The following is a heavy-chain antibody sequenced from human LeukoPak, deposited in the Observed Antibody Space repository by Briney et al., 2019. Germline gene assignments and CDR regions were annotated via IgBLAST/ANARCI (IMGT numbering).Heavy chain of an antibody. D-gene: IGHD5-12*01. Sequence: GGSLRLSCAVSECSFSRFGMTWVRQAPGKGLEWVSSISSSSSDIYYVDSVKGRFTTSRDNSKNSLYLQMNSLRAEDTAVYYCSTGYSGYHSNYYYMDVWGKGTTATVSS. J-gene: IGHJ6*03. CDR3: STGYSGYHSNYYYMDV. V-gene: IGHV3-21*01. CDR2: ISSSSSDI. CDR1: ECSFSRFG.